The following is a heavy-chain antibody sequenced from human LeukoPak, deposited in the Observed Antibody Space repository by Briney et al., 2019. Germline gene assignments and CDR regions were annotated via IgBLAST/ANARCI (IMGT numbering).Heavy chain of an antibody. CDR2: FDPEDGET. CDR1: GYTFNDYY. V-gene: IGHV1-24*01. J-gene: IGHJ4*02. CDR3: ATSLRFLEWYQYYFDY. D-gene: IGHD3-3*01. Sequence: ASVKVSCKASGYTFNDYYMHWVRQAPGKGLEWMGGFDPEDGETIYAQKFQGRVTMTEDTSTDTAYMELSSLRSEDTAVYYCATSLRFLEWYQYYFDYWGQGTLVTVSS.